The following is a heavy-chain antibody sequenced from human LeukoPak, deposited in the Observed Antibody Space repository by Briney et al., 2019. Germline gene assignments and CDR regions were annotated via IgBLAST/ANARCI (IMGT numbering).Heavy chain of an antibody. CDR2: IYYSGST. CDR3: ARGLLYSSSPETIDDAFDI. D-gene: IGHD6-6*01. J-gene: IGHJ3*02. CDR1: GGSISSYY. Sequence: SETLSLTCTVSGGSISSYYWSWIRQPPGKGLEWIGYIYYSGSTNYNPSLKSRVTMSVDTSKNQFSLKLSSVTAADTAVYYCARGLLYSSSPETIDDAFDIWGQGTMVTVSS. V-gene: IGHV4-59*12.